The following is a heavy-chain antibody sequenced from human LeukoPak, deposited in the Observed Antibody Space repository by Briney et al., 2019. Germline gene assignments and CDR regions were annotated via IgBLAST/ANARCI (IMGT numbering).Heavy chain of an antibody. CDR2: INPNSGGT. J-gene: IGHJ4*02. D-gene: IGHD3-22*01. CDR3: AREGDSSGYPFFDY. V-gene: IGHV1-2*02. Sequence: GASVKLSCTASGYTFTGYYMHWVRQAPGQGLEWMGWINPNSGGTNYAQKFQGRVTMTRDTSISTAYMELSRLRSDDTAVYYCAREGDSSGYPFFDYWGQGTLVTVSS. CDR1: GYTFTGYY.